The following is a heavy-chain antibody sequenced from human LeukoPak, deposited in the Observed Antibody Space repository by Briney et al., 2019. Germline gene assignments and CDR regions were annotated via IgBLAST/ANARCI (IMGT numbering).Heavy chain of an antibody. CDR3: ARDRMDYYDSSGYFDY. J-gene: IGHJ4*02. D-gene: IGHD3-22*01. V-gene: IGHV3-30-3*01. CDR2: ISYDGSNK. CDR1: GFTFSSYA. Sequence: GGSLRLSCAASGFTFSSYAMHWVRQAPGKGLEWVAVISYDGSNKYYADSVKGRFTITRDNSKNTLYLQMNSLRAEDTAMYYCARDRMDYYDSSGYFDYWGQGTLVTVSS.